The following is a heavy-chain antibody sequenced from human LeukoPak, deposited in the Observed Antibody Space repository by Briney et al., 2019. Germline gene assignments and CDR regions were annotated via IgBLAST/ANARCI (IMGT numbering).Heavy chain of an antibody. J-gene: IGHJ4*02. D-gene: IGHD5-12*01. CDR2: IFYSGST. CDR3: ARSRAYEYHFDR. CDR1: GVSISSYY. Sequence: SETLTLTCTVSGVSISSYYWSWIRQSPGKGLEWIGYIFYSGSTNYNPSLKSRVTISVDTSKNQFPLKLTSVTAADTAVYYCARSRAYEYHFDRWGRGTVVTVSS. V-gene: IGHV4-59*01.